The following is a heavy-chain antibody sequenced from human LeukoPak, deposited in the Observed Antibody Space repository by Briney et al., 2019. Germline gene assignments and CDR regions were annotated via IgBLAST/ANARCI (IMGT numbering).Heavy chain of an antibody. D-gene: IGHD3-10*02. CDR3: ARDQGGWNFVRVYHYYYMDV. Sequence: GASVKVSCKASGYTFTSYGISWVRQAPGQGLEWMGWINPNSGGTNYQGRVTMTRDTSISTAYMELSRLRSDDTAVYYCARDQGGWNFVRVYHYYYMDVWGKGTTVTISS. J-gene: IGHJ6*03. CDR1: GYTFTSYG. CDR2: INPNSGGT. V-gene: IGHV1-2*02.